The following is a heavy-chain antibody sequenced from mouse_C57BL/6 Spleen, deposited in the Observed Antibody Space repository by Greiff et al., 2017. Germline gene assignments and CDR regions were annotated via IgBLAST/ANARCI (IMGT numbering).Heavy chain of an antibody. J-gene: IGHJ2*01. CDR3: ARKGYGRGFDY. V-gene: IGHV1-64*01. Sequence: QVQLQQSGAELVKPGASVKLSCKASGYTFTSYWMHWVKQRPGQGLEWIGMIHPNSGSTNYNEKFKSKATLTVDKSSSTAYMQLSSLTSEDSAVXYCARKGYGRGFDYWGQGTTLTVSS. CDR2: IHPNSGST. CDR1: GYTFTSYW. D-gene: IGHD1-2*01.